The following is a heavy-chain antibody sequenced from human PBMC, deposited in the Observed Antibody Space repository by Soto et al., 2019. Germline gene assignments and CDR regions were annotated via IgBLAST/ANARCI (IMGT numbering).Heavy chain of an antibody. CDR3: AGGVGNYDFWSGYLGGYYFDY. V-gene: IGHV4-59*01. CDR2: IYYSGST. J-gene: IGHJ4*02. CDR1: GGSISSYY. D-gene: IGHD3-3*01. Sequence: SETLSLTCTVSGGSISSYYWSWIRQPPGKGLEWIGYIYYSGSTNYNPSLKSRVTISVDTSKNQFSLKLSSVTAADTAVYYCAGGVGNYDFWSGYLGGYYFDYWGQGTLVTVSS.